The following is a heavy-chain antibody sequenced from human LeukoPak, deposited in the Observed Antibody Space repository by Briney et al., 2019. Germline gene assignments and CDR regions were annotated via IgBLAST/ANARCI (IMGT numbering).Heavy chain of an antibody. V-gene: IGHV3-23*01. D-gene: IGHD6-13*01. CDR1: GFTFSSYG. Sequence: GGSLRLSCAASGFTFSSYGMTWVRQAPGKGLEWVSGISGSGGSTYYADSVKGRFTISRDNSKNTLYLQMNSLRAEDTALYYCARGDKQLVFNRNKGGFDPWGQGILVTVSS. CDR3: ARGDKQLVFNRNKGGFDP. CDR2: ISGSGGST. J-gene: IGHJ5*02.